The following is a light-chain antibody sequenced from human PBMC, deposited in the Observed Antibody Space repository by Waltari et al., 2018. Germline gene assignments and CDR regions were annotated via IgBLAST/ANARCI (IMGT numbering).Light chain of an antibody. CDR1: SSHIGNNY. V-gene: IGLV1-51*01. J-gene: IGLJ3*02. Sequence: QSVLTQPPSVSAAPGQKVTISCSGSSSHIGNNYVSWYKQLPGTAPKLFIYDNNGRPSGIPDRFSGSKSGTSATLGITGLQTGDEADYYCATWDVSLTAWVFGGGTKLTVL. CDR2: DNN. CDR3: ATWDVSLTAWV.